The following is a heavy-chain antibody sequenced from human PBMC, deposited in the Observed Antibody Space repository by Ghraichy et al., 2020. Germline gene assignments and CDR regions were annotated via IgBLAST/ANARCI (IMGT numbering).Heavy chain of an antibody. CDR2: IVVGSGNT. J-gene: IGHJ6*02. V-gene: IGHV1-58*01. D-gene: IGHD3-3*01. CDR3: AAQSTIFGVPQDYYYYGMDV. CDR1: GFTFTSSA. Sequence: SVKVSCKASGFTFTSSAVQWVRQARGQRLEWIGWIVVGSGNTNYAQKFQERVTITKDMSTSTAYMELSSLRSEDTAVYYCAAQSTIFGVPQDYYYYGMDVWGQGTTVTVSS.